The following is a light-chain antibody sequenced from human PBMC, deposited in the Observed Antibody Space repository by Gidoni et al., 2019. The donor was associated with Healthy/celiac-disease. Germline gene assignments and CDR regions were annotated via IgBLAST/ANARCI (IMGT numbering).Light chain of an antibody. V-gene: IGKV1-39*01. CDR2: AAS. CDR1: QSISSY. Sequence: DSQMTKSPSSLSASVGDRVTITCRASQSISSYLNWYQQKPGKAPKLLIYAASSLQSGVPSRFSGSGSVTDFTLTISILQPEDFATYYCQQSYSTLRTFGQXTKVEIK. CDR3: QQSYSTLRT. J-gene: IGKJ1*01.